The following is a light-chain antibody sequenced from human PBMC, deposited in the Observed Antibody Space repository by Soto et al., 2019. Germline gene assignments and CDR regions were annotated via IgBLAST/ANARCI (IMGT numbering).Light chain of an antibody. J-gene: IGKJ4*01. V-gene: IGKV3-20*01. Sequence: IVITRSPGTLSVTRVEGDTLCCRASQGIGSTLAWYQQKPGQTPRLLIYGASTRATGIPARFSGSGSGTDFTLTISGLEPEDFAVYYCQQYGTSLFTFCGGTKVDIK. CDR3: QQYGTSLFT. CDR1: QGIGST. CDR2: GAS.